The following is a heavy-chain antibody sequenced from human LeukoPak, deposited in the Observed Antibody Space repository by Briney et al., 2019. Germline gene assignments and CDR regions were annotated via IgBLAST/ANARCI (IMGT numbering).Heavy chain of an antibody. J-gene: IGHJ4*02. V-gene: IGHV1-24*01. CDR3: ASGYCHNGECNWGDF. CDR1: GHTLTQLS. CDR2: FNPEDDNT. D-gene: IGHD2-8*01. Sequence: ASVKVSCRISGHTLTQLSMHWVRQSLGKGLEWMGGFNPEDDNTIYAQKFQGRISMTEDTSADTAYMELSSLRSEDTAIYYCASGYCHNGECNWGDFWGQGTLVTASS.